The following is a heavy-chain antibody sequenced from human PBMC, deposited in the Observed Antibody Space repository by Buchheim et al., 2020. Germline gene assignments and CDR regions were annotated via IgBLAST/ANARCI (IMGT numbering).Heavy chain of an antibody. CDR2: INDSGGTT. CDR3: ASAAAGGY. CDR1: GFTFSTYA. Sequence: EVRLVESGGGLVRPGGSLRLSCAASGFTFSTYAVSWVRQAPGKGLEWVSGINDSGGTTHYADSVKGRFTISRGNSKKQLYLQMNSLRAEDTAVYYCASAAAGGYWGQGTL. J-gene: IGHJ4*02. D-gene: IGHD6-13*01. V-gene: IGHV3-23*04.